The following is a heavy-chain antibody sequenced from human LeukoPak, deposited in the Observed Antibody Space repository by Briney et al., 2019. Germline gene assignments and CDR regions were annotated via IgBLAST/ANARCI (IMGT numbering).Heavy chain of an antibody. D-gene: IGHD3-10*01. CDR3: ARDLYGSGST. Sequence: SETLSLTCTVSGGSISSYYWSWIRQPPGKGLEWIGYIYYSGSTNYNPSLKSRVTISVDTSKNQFSLKLSSVTAADTAVYYCARDLYGSGSTWGQGTLVTVSS. CDR1: GGSISSYY. V-gene: IGHV4-59*01. J-gene: IGHJ5*02. CDR2: IYYSGST.